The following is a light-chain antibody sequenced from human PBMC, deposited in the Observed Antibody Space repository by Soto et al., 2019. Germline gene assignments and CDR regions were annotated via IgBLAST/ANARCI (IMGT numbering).Light chain of an antibody. CDR1: RSDVVGSNF. CDR2: EVS. V-gene: IGLV2-8*01. J-gene: IGLJ2*01. Sequence: QSALPQPPSASGSPGQSVTISCTGTRSDVVGSNFVSWDQHHPGKAPQLMMYEVSERPSRVPDRFSSSKSGNTAALTVSGLQVEDEADSSCSSYAGSNIGVCGGGTTLNVL. CDR3: SSYAGSNIGV.